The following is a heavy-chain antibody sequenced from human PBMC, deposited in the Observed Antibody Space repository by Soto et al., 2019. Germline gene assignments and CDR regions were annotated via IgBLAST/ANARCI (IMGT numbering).Heavy chain of an antibody. CDR1: GFTFSSYA. J-gene: IGHJ4*02. CDR2: ISYDGSNK. Sequence: QVQLVESGGGVVQPGRSLRLSCAASGFTFSSYAMHWVRQAPGKGLEWVAVISYDGSNKYYADSVKGRFTISRDNSKNTLYLQMNSLRAEDTAVYYCARAPRGEWLLYYFDYWGQGTLVTVSS. V-gene: IGHV3-30-3*01. D-gene: IGHD3-3*01. CDR3: ARAPRGEWLLYYFDY.